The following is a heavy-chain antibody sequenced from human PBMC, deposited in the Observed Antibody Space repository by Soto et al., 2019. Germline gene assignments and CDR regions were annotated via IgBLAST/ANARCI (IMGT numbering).Heavy chain of an antibody. CDR3: AREGYDILTGYPNNWFDH. J-gene: IGHJ5*02. V-gene: IGHV1-18*01. CDR2: INAYNGNT. D-gene: IGHD3-9*01. CDR1: GYTFTSYG. Sequence: ASVKVSCKASGYTFTSYGISWVRQAPGQGLEWMGWINAYNGNTNYVQKLKGRVTMTTDTSTSTAYMELRSLRSDDTAVYYCAREGYDILTGYPNNWFDHWGQGTLVTVPQ.